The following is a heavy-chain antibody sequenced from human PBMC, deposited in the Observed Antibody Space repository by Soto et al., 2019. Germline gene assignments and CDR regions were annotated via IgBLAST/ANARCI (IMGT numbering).Heavy chain of an antibody. V-gene: IGHV3-21*01. CDR2: ISSSSSYI. J-gene: IGHJ3*02. CDR3: ARDTTLTAADSDAFDI. D-gene: IGHD6-13*01. CDR1: GFTFSSYS. Sequence: SGGSLRLSCAASGFTFSSYSMNWVRQAPGKGLEWVSSISSSSSYIYYADSVKGRFTISRDNAKNSLYLQMNSLRAEDTAVYYCARDTTLTAADSDAFDIWGQGTMVTVSS.